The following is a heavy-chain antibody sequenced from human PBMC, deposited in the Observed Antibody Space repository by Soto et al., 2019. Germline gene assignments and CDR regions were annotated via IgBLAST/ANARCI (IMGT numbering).Heavy chain of an antibody. CDR2: IIPIFGTA. CDR1: RGTLSSYA. V-gene: IGHV1-69*01. CDR3: ATGDRPYDSSGHYWGAAFDI. D-gene: IGHD3-22*01. Sequence: QVQLMQSGAEVKKPGSSVKVSCKASRGTLSSYAISWVRQAPGQGLEWMGGIIPIFGTANYAQKFQGRVTITADESTSTAYMELSSLRSEDTAVYYCATGDRPYDSSGHYWGAAFDIWGQGTMVTVSS. J-gene: IGHJ3*02.